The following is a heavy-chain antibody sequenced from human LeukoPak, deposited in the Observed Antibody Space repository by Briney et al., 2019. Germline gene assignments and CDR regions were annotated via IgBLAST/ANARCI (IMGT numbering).Heavy chain of an antibody. CDR3: AREVNEKHDAFDM. Sequence: SETLSLTCTVSGGSISSYYWSWIRQPPGKGLEWLGRFYFSGSSDYNPSLKSRVSMSIDTSQNHFYLRLTSVTAADTGVYFCAREVNEKHDAFDMWGQGTMVAVSS. CDR1: GGSISSYY. D-gene: IGHD2-8*01. CDR2: FYFSGSS. V-gene: IGHV4-4*07. J-gene: IGHJ3*02.